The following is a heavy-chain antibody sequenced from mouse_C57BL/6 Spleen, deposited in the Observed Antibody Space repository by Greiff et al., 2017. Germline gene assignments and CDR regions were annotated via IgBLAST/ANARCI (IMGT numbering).Heavy chain of an antibody. CDR2: ICDGGSYT. D-gene: IGHD1-1*01. CDR1: GFTFSSYA. Sequence: EVHLVESGGGLVKPGGSVKLSCAASGFTFSSYAMSWVRQTPEKGLEWVATICDGGSYTYYPDNVKGRFTISRDNAKNNPYLQMSHLKSEDTAMYYCARDLLGAMDYWGQGTSVTVSS. CDR3: ARDLLGAMDY. V-gene: IGHV5-4*01. J-gene: IGHJ4*01.